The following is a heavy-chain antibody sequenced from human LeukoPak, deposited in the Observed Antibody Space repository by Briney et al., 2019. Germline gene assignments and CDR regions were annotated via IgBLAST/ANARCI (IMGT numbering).Heavy chain of an antibody. CDR1: GYTFTSYG. CDR3: ASYDNLTGYRYFQH. V-gene: IGHV1-18*04. D-gene: IGHD3-9*01. J-gene: IGHJ1*01. CDR2: ISAYNGNT. Sequence: GASVKVSCKASGYTFTSYGISWVRQAPGQGLEWMGWISAYNGNTNYAQKLQGRVTMTTDTSTSTAYMELRSLRSDDTAVYYCASYDNLTGYRYFQHWGQGTLVTVSS.